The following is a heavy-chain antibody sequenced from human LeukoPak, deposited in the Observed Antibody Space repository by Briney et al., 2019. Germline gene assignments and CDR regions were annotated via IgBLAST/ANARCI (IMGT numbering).Heavy chain of an antibody. CDR1: GFTFSNYA. D-gene: IGHD3-22*01. Sequence: GGSLRLSCAASGFTFSNYAMSWVRQAPGKGLEWVSGITGSAISTFYAESVRGRFAISRDNSKNTLYRQMKSLRVEDTALYYCAKGDDYYYDNPRFDPGGQGTLVTVSS. CDR2: ITGSAIST. V-gene: IGHV3-23*01. J-gene: IGHJ5*02. CDR3: AKGDDYYYDNPRFDP.